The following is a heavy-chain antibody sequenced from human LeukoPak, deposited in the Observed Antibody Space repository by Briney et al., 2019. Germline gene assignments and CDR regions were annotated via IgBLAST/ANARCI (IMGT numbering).Heavy chain of an antibody. V-gene: IGHV3-30-3*01. CDR2: ISYDGSNK. Sequence: GGSLRLSCAASGFTFSSYAMHWVRQAPGKGLEWVAVISYDGSNKYYADSVKGRFTISRDNSKNTLYLQMNSLRAEDTAVYYCARSPAPTRPVDVWGKGTTVTVSS. J-gene: IGHJ6*04. CDR1: GFTFSSYA. CDR3: ARSPAPTRPVDV.